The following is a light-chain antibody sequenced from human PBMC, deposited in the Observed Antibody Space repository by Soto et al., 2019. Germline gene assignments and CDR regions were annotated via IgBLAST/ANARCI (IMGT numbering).Light chain of an antibody. CDR1: QSISNY. V-gene: IGKV1-39*01. Sequence: DIPMTQSPSSLSATVGDRVTITCRTSQSISNYLNWYQQKPGKAPKLLIFAASSLQSGVPSRFSGSGSGTDFTLTISSLQPEDSATYYCQQSYSALTFGPGTKVAIK. CDR3: QQSYSALT. J-gene: IGKJ3*01. CDR2: AAS.